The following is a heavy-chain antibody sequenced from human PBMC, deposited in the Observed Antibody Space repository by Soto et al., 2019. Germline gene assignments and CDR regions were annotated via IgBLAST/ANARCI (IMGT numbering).Heavy chain of an antibody. V-gene: IGHV4-61*08. Sequence: SETLSLTCIVSDGSISSGGYYWSWIRQPPGKGLEWIGEINHSGSTNYNPSLKSRVTISVDTSKNQFSLKLSSVTAADTAVYYCARVMGGGSYYPGPFDYWGQGTLVTVSS. J-gene: IGHJ4*02. CDR2: INHSGST. D-gene: IGHD1-26*01. CDR1: DGSISSGGYY. CDR3: ARVMGGGSYYPGPFDY.